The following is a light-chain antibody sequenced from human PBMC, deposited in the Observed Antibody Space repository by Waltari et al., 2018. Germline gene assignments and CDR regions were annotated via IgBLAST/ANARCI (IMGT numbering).Light chain of an antibody. J-gene: IGKJ2*01. CDR1: QSISGTY. CDR2: GPS. V-gene: IGKV3-20*01. Sequence: EIVLTQSPGTLSLSPGERATLPCRASQSISGTYLAWYQQKPGQAPRLLISGPSDRATGIPDRFSGSGSGTDFTLTISRLEPEDFAVYYCQQFDGSPYTFGQGTKLE. CDR3: QQFDGSPYT.